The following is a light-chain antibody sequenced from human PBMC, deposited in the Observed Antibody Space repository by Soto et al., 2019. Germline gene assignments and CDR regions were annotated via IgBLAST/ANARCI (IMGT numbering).Light chain of an antibody. CDR2: DNN. CDR1: SSNIGAGYD. V-gene: IGLV1-40*01. CDR3: QSYDSSLSGSRV. Sequence: QTVVTQPPSVYGAPGQRVTISCTGSSSNIGAGYDVHWYQQLPGTAPKLLIYDNNNRPSGVPDRFSGSKSGTSASLAITGLQAEDEADYYCQSYDSSLSGSRVFGAGTKLTVL. J-gene: IGLJ1*01.